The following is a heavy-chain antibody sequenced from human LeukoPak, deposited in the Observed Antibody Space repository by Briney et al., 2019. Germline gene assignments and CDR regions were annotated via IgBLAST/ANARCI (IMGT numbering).Heavy chain of an antibody. CDR1: GFSSNSYW. V-gene: IGHV3-74*01. J-gene: IGHJ5*02. CDR3: ARGRGPYGWFDP. CDR2: INGDGSSI. Sequence: GGSLRLSCAASGFSSNSYWMHWARQAPGMGLVWVARINGDGSSINYADSVKGRFTISRDNAKNTLYLQMNSLRVEDTAVYYCARGRGPYGWFDPWGQGTLVTVSS. D-gene: IGHD3-10*01.